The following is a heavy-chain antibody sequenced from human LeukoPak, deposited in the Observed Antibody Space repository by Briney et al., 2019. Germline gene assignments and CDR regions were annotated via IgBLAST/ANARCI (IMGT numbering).Heavy chain of an antibody. J-gene: IGHJ4*02. CDR2: VSAYADNT. V-gene: IGHV1-18*01. CDR3: ARDCIGCHGFDY. CDR1: GYTFITYG. D-gene: IGHD2-15*01. Sequence: GASVKLSCKASGYTFITYGISWVRQAPGQGLEWVGWVSAYADNTNYVQKLQGRVTMTTDTSTSTAYMELRSLRSDDTAVYYCARDCIGCHGFDYWGQGTLVTVSS.